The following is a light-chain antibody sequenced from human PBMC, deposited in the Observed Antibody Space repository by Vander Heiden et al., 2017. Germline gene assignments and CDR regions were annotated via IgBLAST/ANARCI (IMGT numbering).Light chain of an antibody. CDR3: QQDDSYPPS. CDR1: SY. V-gene: IGKV1-8*01. CDR2: AAS. Sequence: SYLAWYQQKPGKAPKLLLYAASTFQSGVLSTFSGSGSGTAFTLTIICRLSEDFATSYCQQDDSYPPSFGHGTRLDIK. J-gene: IGKJ3*01.